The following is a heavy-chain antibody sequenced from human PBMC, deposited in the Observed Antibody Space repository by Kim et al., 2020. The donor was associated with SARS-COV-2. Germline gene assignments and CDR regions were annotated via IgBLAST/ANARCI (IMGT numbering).Heavy chain of an antibody. CDR2: IYSGGST. Sequence: GGSLRLSCAASGFTVSSNYMSWVRQAPGKGLEWVSVIYSGGSTYYADSVKGRFTISRHNSKNTLYLQMNSLRAEDTAVYYCARGGGIAARLLSGGYYYYGMDVWGQGTTVTVSS. V-gene: IGHV3-53*04. D-gene: IGHD6-6*01. J-gene: IGHJ6*02. CDR3: ARGGGIAARLLSGGYYYYGMDV. CDR1: GFTVSSNY.